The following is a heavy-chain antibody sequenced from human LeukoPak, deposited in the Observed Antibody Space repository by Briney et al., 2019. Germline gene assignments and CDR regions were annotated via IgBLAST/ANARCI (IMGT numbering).Heavy chain of an antibody. D-gene: IGHD4-17*01. V-gene: IGHV3-23*01. CDR2: LSGSGDST. J-gene: IGHJ4*02. CDR3: AKARGTDYGDYVIFDY. CDR1: EFTFSNYG. Sequence: GGSLRLSCAASEFTFSNYGMSWVRQAPGKGLEWVSSLSGSGDSTYYADSVKGRFTISRDNSKNTLYLQMNSLRAEDTAVYYCAKARGTDYGDYVIFDYWGQGTLVTVSS.